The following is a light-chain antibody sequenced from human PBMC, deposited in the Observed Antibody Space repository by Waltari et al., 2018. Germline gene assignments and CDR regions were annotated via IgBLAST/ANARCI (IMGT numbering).Light chain of an antibody. CDR1: QSVSSSF. Sequence: ELVLTQSPGTGSLSPGERATLYCRASQSVSSSFLAWYQQRPGQAPRLLIYGGSSRATGTPDRFSGSESGTDFTLSINRLEPEDFAVYYCQHYGSSLYTFGQGTKLEIK. J-gene: IGKJ2*01. CDR2: GGS. V-gene: IGKV3-20*01. CDR3: QHYGSSLYT.